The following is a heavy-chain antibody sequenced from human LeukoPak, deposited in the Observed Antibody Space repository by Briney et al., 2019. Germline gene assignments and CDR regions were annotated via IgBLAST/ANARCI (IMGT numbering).Heavy chain of an antibody. CDR3: TRGAGWLIDY. CDR1: DDSISDYY. V-gene: IGHV4-59*01. CDR2: FYNSGRS. Sequence: SETLSLTCTVSDDSISDYYRGWIRQPPGKGLEWIGYFYNSGRSTYNSSLKSRVTISADTSKNHFSLKLNSVTTADTAVYYCTRGAGWLIDYWGQGTLVTVSS. J-gene: IGHJ4*02. D-gene: IGHD3-16*01.